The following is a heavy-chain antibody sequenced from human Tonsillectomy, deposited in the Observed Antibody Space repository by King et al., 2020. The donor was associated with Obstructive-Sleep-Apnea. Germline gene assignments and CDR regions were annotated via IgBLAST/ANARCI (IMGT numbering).Heavy chain of an antibody. CDR1: GGSISSYY. Sequence: QLQESGPGLVKPSETLSLTCTVSGGSISSYYWSWIRQPPGKGLEWLGYIYYSGSTNYNPSLKSRVTISVDTSKNQFPLKLGSVTAADTAVYYCARIGYSYGVDAFDIWGQGTMVTVSS. CDR2: IYYSGST. V-gene: IGHV4-59*01. D-gene: IGHD5-18*01. J-gene: IGHJ3*02. CDR3: ARIGYSYGVDAFDI.